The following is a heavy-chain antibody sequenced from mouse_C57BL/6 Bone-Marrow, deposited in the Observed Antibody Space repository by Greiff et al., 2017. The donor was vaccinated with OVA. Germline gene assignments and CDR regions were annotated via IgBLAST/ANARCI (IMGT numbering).Heavy chain of an antibody. CDR2: IDPSDSET. CDR3: ARHGNYWFAY. Sequence: VQLQQPGAELVRPGSSVKLSCKASGYTFTSYWMHWVKQRPIQGLEWIGNIDPSDSETHYNQKFKDKATLTVDKSSSTAYMQLSSLTPEDSAVYYCARHGNYWFAYWGQGTLVTVSA. V-gene: IGHV1-52*01. J-gene: IGHJ3*01. D-gene: IGHD2-1*01. CDR1: GYTFTSYW.